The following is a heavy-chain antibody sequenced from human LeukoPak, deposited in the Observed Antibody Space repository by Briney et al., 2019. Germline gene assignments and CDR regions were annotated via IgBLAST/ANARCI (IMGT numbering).Heavy chain of an antibody. Sequence: RPSETLSLTCTVSGGSISSYYWSWIRQPPGKGLEWIGYIYTSGSTNYNPSLKSRVTISVDTSKNQFSLKLSSVTAADTAVYYSARHSSSSAYFDYWGQGTLVTVSS. CDR1: GGSISSYY. CDR3: ARHSSSSAYFDY. D-gene: IGHD6-6*01. CDR2: IYTSGST. V-gene: IGHV4-4*09. J-gene: IGHJ4*02.